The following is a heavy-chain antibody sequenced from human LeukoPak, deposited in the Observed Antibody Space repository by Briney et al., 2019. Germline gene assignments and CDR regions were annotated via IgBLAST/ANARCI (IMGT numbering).Heavy chain of an antibody. CDR2: ISGSGGST. D-gene: IGHD5-18*01. V-gene: IGHV3-23*01. CDR1: GFTFSNYV. J-gene: IGHJ4*02. CDR3: VKEGGYSFGPTTDIYFFDY. Sequence: GGSLRLSCTASGFTFSNYVMFWVRQAPGKGLEWDSTISGSGGSTSYADSVKGRFTISRDNSQNTLYLQMNSLRADDTAVYYCVKEGGYSFGPTTDIYFFDYWGQGALVTVSS.